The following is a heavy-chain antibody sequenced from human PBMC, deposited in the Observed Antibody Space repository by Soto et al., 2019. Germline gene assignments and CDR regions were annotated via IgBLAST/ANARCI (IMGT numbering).Heavy chain of an antibody. V-gene: IGHV3-11*01. CDR2: ISSSGSTI. CDR3: AREKVEDYGDYYFDY. D-gene: IGHD4-17*01. J-gene: IGHJ4*02. Sequence: GGSLRLSCAASGFTFSDYYMSWIRQAPGKGLEWVSYISSSGSTIYYADSVKGRFTISRDNAKNSLYLQMNSLRAEDTAVYYCAREKVEDYGDYYFDYWGQGTLVTVSS. CDR1: GFTFSDYY.